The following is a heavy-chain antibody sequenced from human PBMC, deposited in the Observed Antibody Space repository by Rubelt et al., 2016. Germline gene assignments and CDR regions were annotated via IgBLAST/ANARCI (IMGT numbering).Heavy chain of an antibody. D-gene: IGHD7-27*01. CDR3: ARDPFNWGSVGYYYGMDV. CDR1: GGSISSGGYY. Sequence: QVQLQESGPGLVKPSQTLSLTCTVSGGSISSGGYYWSWIRQHPGKGLEWIGYIYYSGSTYYNPSLKSRVTISVDTSKDQFSLKLSSVTAADTAVYYCARDPFNWGSVGYYYGMDVWGQGTTVTVSS. J-gene: IGHJ6*02. V-gene: IGHV4-31*03. CDR2: IYYSGST.